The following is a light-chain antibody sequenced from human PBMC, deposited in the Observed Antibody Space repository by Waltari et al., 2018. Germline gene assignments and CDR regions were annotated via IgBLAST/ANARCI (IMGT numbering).Light chain of an antibody. Sequence: DIVMTQSPLSLPVTPGEPASISCRSSQSLLHRNGYNYLDWYLQKPGQSPQLLIYWGSNRASGVPDRFSGSGSGTDFTLKISRVEAEDVGVYYCMQALQSPRTFGQGTKVEIK. CDR2: WGS. CDR3: MQALQSPRT. J-gene: IGKJ1*01. CDR1: QSLLHRNGYNY. V-gene: IGKV2-28*01.